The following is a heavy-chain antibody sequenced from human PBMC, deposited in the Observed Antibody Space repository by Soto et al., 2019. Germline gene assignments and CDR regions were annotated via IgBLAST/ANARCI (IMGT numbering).Heavy chain of an antibody. J-gene: IGHJ4*02. CDR2: ISAYNGNT. V-gene: IGHV1-18*01. CDR1: GYTFTSYG. CDR3: ARVKGYYYVSGSYFDQHYFDY. D-gene: IGHD3-10*01. Sequence: GASVKVSCKASGYTFTSYGISWVRQAPGQGLEWMGWISAYNGNTNYAQKLQGRVTMTTDTSISTAYMELSRLRSDDTAVYYCARVKGYYYVSGSYFDQHYFDYWGQGTLVTVSS.